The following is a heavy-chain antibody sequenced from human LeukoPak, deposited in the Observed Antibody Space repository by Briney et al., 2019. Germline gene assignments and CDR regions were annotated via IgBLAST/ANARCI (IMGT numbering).Heavy chain of an antibody. Sequence: GGSLRLSCAASGFTFSSYAMSWVRQAPGRGLVWVSSIGASGDSIYYTDSVKGRFTISRDNSKNTLYLQMSSLRVEDTAVYYCAKIPDVSDYWGQGTLVTVSS. CDR1: GFTFSSYA. CDR3: AKIPDVSDY. J-gene: IGHJ4*02. CDR2: IGASGDSI. V-gene: IGHV3-23*01.